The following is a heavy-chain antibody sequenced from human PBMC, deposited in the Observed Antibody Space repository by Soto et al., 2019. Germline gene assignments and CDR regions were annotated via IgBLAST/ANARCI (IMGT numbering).Heavy chain of an antibody. J-gene: IGHJ5*02. Sequence: PSETLSLTCGLSGGSVTNHYSSWIRHAPGKGRDWVGAVCVGGTTTYVPSRGSQATVSVDDSKNQLSLELTSVTAADSAVYYGAGDMRSRGWFGPWGQGALVTVAS. CDR3: AGDMRSRGWFGP. V-gene: IGHV4-59*02. CDR2: VCVGGTT. D-gene: IGHD2-2*01. CDR1: GGSVTNHY.